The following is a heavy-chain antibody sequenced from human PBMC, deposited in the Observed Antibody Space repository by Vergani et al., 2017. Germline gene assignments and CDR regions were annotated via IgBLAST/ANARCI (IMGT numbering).Heavy chain of an antibody. CDR2: IYYSGST. J-gene: IGHJ4*02. V-gene: IGHV4-39*01. CDR3: ARHAPQQLELNYFDY. Sequence: QLQLQESGPGLVKPSETLSLTCTVSGGSISSSSYYWGWIRQPPGKGLEWIGRIYYSGSTYYNPALNSRVTISVDASKNQFSLKLRSVTAADTAVYYCARHAPQQLELNYFDYWGQGTLVTVSS. CDR1: GGSISSSSYY. D-gene: IGHD6-13*01.